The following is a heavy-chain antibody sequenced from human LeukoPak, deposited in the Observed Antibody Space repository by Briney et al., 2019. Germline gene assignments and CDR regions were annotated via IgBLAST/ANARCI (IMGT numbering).Heavy chain of an antibody. V-gene: IGHV3-23*01. Sequence: PGFSLRLSCAVSGFTFANFCMMWVRQAPGTGLQWVSSITGDGATYYADSVRGRFMLSRDTSKNTLYLQMNRLTAEDTALYYCAKGAAAELVDWFDPWGQGTLVTVSS. CDR2: ITGDGAT. J-gene: IGHJ5*02. CDR3: AKGAAAELVDWFDP. CDR1: GFTFANFC. D-gene: IGHD6-25*01.